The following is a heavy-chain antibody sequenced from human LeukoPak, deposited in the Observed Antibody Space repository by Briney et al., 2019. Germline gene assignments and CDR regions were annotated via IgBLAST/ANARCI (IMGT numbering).Heavy chain of an antibody. D-gene: IGHD5-18*01. Sequence: SQTLSPTCTVSGGSISSGGYYWSWIRQHPGKGLEWIGYIYYSGSTYYNPSLKSRVTISVDTSKNQFSLKLSSVTAADTAVYYCARVETAMVTTNSGWYVHYWGQGTLVTVSS. CDR1: GGSISSGGYY. J-gene: IGHJ4*02. V-gene: IGHV4-31*03. CDR3: ARVETAMVTTNSGWYVHY. CDR2: IYYSGST.